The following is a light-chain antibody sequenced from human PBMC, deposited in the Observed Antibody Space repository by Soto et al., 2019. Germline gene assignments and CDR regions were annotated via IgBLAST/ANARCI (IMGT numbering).Light chain of an antibody. V-gene: IGKV1-17*01. J-gene: IGKJ1*01. CDR1: QVIPND. CDR2: AAS. Sequence: IQMTRSPSSLSASVGDRLTITCRASQVIPNDLGWYQQKPGKAPKRLIYAASTLQSGVPSRISGGGAGTAFTPPISSLLPDDFSTYYCQHYKMYSPWTFGQGTKVDI. CDR3: QHYKMYSPWT.